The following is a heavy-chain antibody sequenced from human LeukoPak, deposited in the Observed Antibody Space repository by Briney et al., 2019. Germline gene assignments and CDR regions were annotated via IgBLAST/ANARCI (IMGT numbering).Heavy chain of an antibody. J-gene: IGHJ4*02. CDR2: ISGRADTA. CDR1: GFNFNTYA. D-gene: IGHD2-8*01. CDR3: SKGQGYCTSGVCHTPFDY. Sequence: GGSLRLSCTASGFNFNTYAMAWVRRAPGKGLEWDSSISGRADTAYYADSVKGRFTISRDNSKNTLDLQMNSLRAEDTALYYCSKGQGYCTSGVCHTPFDYWGRGTQVSVSS. V-gene: IGHV3-23*01.